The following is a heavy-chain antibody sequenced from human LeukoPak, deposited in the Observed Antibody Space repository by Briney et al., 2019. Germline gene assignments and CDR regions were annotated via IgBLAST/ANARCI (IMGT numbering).Heavy chain of an antibody. J-gene: IGHJ4*02. CDR2: ISGSGGST. CDR3: AKDDYDFWSGYRSDYYFDY. CDR1: GFTFSDYY. D-gene: IGHD3-3*01. Sequence: GSLRLSCAASGFTFSDYYMSWIRQAPGKGLEWVSAISGSGGSTYYADSVKGRFTISRDNSKNTLYLQMNSLRAEDTAVYYCAKDDYDFWSGYRSDYYFDYWGQGTLVTVSS. V-gene: IGHV3-23*01.